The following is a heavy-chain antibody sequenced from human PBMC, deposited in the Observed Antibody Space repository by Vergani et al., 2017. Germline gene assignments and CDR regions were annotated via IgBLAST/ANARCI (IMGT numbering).Heavy chain of an antibody. CDR2: MYYSGST. V-gene: IGHV4-39*01. CDR1: GGSISSNSYY. Sequence: QLHLQESGPGLVKPSETLSLTCTVSGGSISSNSYYWGWIRQPPGRGLECIGSMYYSGSTYFYPSLKSRVTISVDTSKNQFSLKLSSVTAADPTVYYCARHAPQWELFYFDYWGKGTLVTVSS. D-gene: IGHD1-26*01. J-gene: IGHJ4*02. CDR3: ARHAPQWELFYFDY.